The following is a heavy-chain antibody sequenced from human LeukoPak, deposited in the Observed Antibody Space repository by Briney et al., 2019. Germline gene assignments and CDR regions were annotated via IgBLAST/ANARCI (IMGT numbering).Heavy chain of an antibody. Sequence: SETLSLTCTVSGGSISSGGYYWSWIRQHPGKGLEWIGYIYYSGSTYYNPSLKSRVTISVDTSKNQFSLKLSSVTAADTAVYYCARGGTMIVVGNWFDPRGQGTLVTVSS. CDR1: GGSISSGGYY. CDR3: ARGGTMIVVGNWFDP. CDR2: IYYSGST. V-gene: IGHV4-31*03. D-gene: IGHD3-22*01. J-gene: IGHJ5*02.